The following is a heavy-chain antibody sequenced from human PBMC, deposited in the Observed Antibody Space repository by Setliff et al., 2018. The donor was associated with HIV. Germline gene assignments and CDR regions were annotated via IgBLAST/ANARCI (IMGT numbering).Heavy chain of an antibody. J-gene: IGHJ4*02. V-gene: IGHV3-21*01. Sequence: GGSLRLSCAASGFIFSSYSMNWVRQAPGKGLEWVSSISSSSDYIYYADSVKGRFTLSRDNAKNSRYLQMNSLRAEDTAVYYCARDRYFGYSYGPVFDSWGQGTLVTVSS. CDR1: GFIFSSYS. CDR2: ISSSSDYI. CDR3: ARDRYFGYSYGPVFDS. D-gene: IGHD5-18*01.